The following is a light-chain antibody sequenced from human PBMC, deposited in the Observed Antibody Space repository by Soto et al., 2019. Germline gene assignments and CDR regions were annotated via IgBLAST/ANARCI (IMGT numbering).Light chain of an antibody. CDR2: GAS. V-gene: IGKV3-20*01. CDR1: QSVNSRY. J-gene: IGKJ1*01. CDR3: QQYGSSLWT. Sequence: EIVLTQSPGTLSLSPGERATLSCRASQSVNSRYLAWYQQKPGQAPSLLIYGASSRATGIPDRFSGSGSGTDFTLTITRLEPEDFAVYYCQQYGSSLWTIGQGTKVEIK.